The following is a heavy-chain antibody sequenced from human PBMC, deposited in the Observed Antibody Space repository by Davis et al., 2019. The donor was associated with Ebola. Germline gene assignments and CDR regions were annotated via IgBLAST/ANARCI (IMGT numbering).Heavy chain of an antibody. CDR3: ASLGGSRDPRDYYYYGMDV. D-gene: IGHD6-13*01. V-gene: IGHV4-59*01. Sequence: PSETLSLTCTVSGGSICSYYWSWIRQPPGKGLEWIGYIYYSGSTNYNPSLKSRVTISVDTSKNQFSLKLSSVTAADTAVYYCASLGGSRDPRDYYYYGMDVWGQGTTVTVSS. CDR2: IYYSGST. CDR1: GGSICSYY. J-gene: IGHJ6*02.